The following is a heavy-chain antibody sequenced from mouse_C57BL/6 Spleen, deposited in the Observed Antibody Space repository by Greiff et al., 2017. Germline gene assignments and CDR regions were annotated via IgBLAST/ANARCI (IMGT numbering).Heavy chain of an antibody. Sequence: EVQRVESGGDLVKPGGSLKLSCAASGFTFSSYGMSWVRQTPDKRLEWVATISSGGSYTYYPDSVKGRFTISRDNAKNTLYLQMSSLKSEDTAMYYCARHPITTVVNYYAMDYWGQGTSVTVSS. CDR3: ARHPITTVVNYYAMDY. V-gene: IGHV5-6*01. J-gene: IGHJ4*01. CDR1: GFTFSSYG. CDR2: ISSGGSYT. D-gene: IGHD1-1*01.